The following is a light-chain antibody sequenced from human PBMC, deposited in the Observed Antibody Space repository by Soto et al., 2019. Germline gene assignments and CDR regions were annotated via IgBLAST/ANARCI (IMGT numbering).Light chain of an antibody. CDR3: AAWDDSLTGVV. CDR1: SSNIGSNT. Sequence: QAVVTQPPSASGTPGQRVTISCSGSSSNIGSNTVNWYQQPPGTAPKLLICSNNQQPSGVPDRFSGSKSGTSASLAISGLQSEDEADYYCAAWDDSLTGVVFGGGTKLTVL. V-gene: IGLV1-44*01. J-gene: IGLJ2*01. CDR2: SNN.